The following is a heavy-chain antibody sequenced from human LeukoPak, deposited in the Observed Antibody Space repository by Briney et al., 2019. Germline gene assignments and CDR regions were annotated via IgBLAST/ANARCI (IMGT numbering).Heavy chain of an antibody. V-gene: IGHV5-10-1*01. CDR3: ATTPEVPYDSRGYYYDGY. D-gene: IGHD3-22*01. CDR1: GYSFTSYW. J-gene: IGHJ4*02. Sequence: GESLRISCKGSGYSFTSYWISWVRQMPGKGLEWMGRIDPGDSYTNYSTSFQGHVTISADKSISTAYLQWRSLKASDTAMYYCATTPEVPYDSRGYYYDGYWGQGTLVTVSS. CDR2: IDPGDSYT.